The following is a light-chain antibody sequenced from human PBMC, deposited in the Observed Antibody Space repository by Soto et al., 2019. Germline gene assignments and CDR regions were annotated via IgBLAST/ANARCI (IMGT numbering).Light chain of an antibody. Sequence: DIQMTQSQSSLSASVGDTVTLTCRASQSVDNYLKWYQKRPGTPPTLLIRGASSLQRGVPSRYSGSGSGTDFTRPIDSLQPEDFATYYCQQTYRLPPTFGEGTKVDIK. V-gene: IGKV1-39*01. CDR1: QSVDNY. J-gene: IGKJ4*01. CDR3: QQTYRLPPT. CDR2: GAS.